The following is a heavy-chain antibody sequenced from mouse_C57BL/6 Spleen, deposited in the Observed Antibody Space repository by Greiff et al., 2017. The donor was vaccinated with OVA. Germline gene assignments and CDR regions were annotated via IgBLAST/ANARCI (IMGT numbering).Heavy chain of an antibody. CDR2: IRNKANGYTT. Sequence: EVQLVASGGGLVQPGGSLSLSCAASGFTFTDYYMSWVRQPPGKALEWLGFIRNKANGYTTEYSASVKGRFTISRDNSQSILYLQMNALRAEDSATYYCARLDLDYFDYWGQGTTLTVSS. V-gene: IGHV7-3*01. CDR3: ARLDLDYFDY. J-gene: IGHJ2*01. CDR1: GFTFTDYY.